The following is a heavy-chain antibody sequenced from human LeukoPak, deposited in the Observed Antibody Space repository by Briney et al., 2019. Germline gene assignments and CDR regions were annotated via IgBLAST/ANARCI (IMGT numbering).Heavy chain of an antibody. CDR3: AKIYSSWYGLSWFDP. J-gene: IGHJ5*02. D-gene: IGHD6-13*01. CDR1: GFTFSSYA. Sequence: AGGSLRLSCAASGFTFSSYAMSWVCQAPGKGLEWVSAISGSGGSTYYADSVKGRFTISRDNSKNTLYLQMNSLRAEDTAVYYCAKIYSSWYGLSWFDPWGQGTLVTVSS. CDR2: ISGSGGST. V-gene: IGHV3-23*01.